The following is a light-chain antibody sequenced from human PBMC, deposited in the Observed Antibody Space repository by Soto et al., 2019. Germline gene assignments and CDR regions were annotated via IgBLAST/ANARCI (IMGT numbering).Light chain of an antibody. V-gene: IGKV3-20*01. CDR3: QQYGSNWPPHT. J-gene: IGKJ4*01. Sequence: EFVLTQSPGTLSLSPGERATLSCRASQSVSSSYLAWYQQKPGQAPRLLIYGASSRATGIPDRFSGSGSGTDFTLTISRLEPEDFAVYYCQQYGSNWPPHTFGGGTKVDIK. CDR1: QSVSSSY. CDR2: GAS.